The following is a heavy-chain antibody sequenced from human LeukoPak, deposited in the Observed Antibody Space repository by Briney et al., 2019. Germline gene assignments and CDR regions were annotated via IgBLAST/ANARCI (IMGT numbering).Heavy chain of an antibody. V-gene: IGHV3-15*01. Sequence: GGSLRLSCAASGFTFSNAWMSWVRQAPGKGLEWVGRIKSKTDGGTTDYAAPVKGRFTISRDDSKNTLYLQMNSLKTEDTAVYYCTTDAAGATGYFDYWGQGTLVTVSS. CDR2: IKSKTDGGTT. CDR3: TTDAAGATGYFDY. CDR1: GFTFSNAW. J-gene: IGHJ4*02. D-gene: IGHD1-26*01.